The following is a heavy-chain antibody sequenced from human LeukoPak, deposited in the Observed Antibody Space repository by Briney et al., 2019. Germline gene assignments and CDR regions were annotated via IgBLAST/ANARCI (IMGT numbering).Heavy chain of an antibody. V-gene: IGHV4-59*01. CDR1: GGSISSYY. D-gene: IGHD2-2*01. J-gene: IGHJ5*02. Sequence: PSETLSLTCIVTGGSISSYYWSWIRQPPGKGLEWIGYIYYTGSTNYNPSLKSRVTISVDTSKNQFSLKLSSVTAADTAVYYCAREYCSSTSCYDPWGQGTLVTVSS. CDR2: IYYTGST. CDR3: AREYCSSTSCYDP.